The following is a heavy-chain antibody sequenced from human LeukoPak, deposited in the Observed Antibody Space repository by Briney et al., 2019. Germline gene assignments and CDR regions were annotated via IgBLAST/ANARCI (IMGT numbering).Heavy chain of an antibody. V-gene: IGHV3-9*01. CDR3: ARDLKSLGYSYGYDY. J-gene: IGHJ4*02. Sequence: GGSLRLSCAASGFTFDDYTMHWVRQAPGKGLEWVSGISWNSGSIGYADSVKGRFTISRDNAKNSLYLQMNSLRAEDTAVYYCARDLKSLGYSYGYDYWGQGTLVTVSS. CDR1: GFTFDDYT. CDR2: ISWNSGSI. D-gene: IGHD5-18*01.